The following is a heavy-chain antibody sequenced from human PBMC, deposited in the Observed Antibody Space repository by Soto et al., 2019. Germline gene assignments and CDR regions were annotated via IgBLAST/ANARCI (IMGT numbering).Heavy chain of an antibody. CDR2: MNPNSGNT. CDR1: GYTFTSYV. Sequence: GASVKVSCKASGYTFTSYVINWVRQATGQGLEWMGWMNPNSGNTGYAQKFQGRVTMTRNTSISTAYMELSSLRSEDTAVYYCATYPYYYYGMDVWGQGTTVTVSS. J-gene: IGHJ6*02. V-gene: IGHV1-8*01. CDR3: ATYPYYYYGMDV.